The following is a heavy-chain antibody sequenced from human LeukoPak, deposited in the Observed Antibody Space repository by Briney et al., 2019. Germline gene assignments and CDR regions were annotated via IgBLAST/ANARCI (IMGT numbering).Heavy chain of an antibody. J-gene: IGHJ4*02. Sequence: PGESLKISCMGSGYSFTSYWIGWVRQMPGKGLEWMGIIYPGDSDTRYSPSFQGQVTISADKSISTAYLQWSSLKASDTAMYYCARQPGYYGSGSYFDYWGQGTLVTVSS. CDR3: ARQPGYYGSGSYFDY. D-gene: IGHD3-10*01. CDR1: GYSFTSYW. CDR2: IYPGDSDT. V-gene: IGHV5-51*01.